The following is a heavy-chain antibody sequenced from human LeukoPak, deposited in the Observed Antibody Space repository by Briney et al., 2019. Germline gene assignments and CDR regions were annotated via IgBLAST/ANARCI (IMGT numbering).Heavy chain of an antibody. CDR2: IYPGDSDT. CDR3: ARHQDIVVVPAAIGGSWFDP. Sequence: GESLKISCKGSGYSFTSYWIGWVRQMPGKGLEWMGIIYPGDSDTRYSPSFQGQVTISADKSISTAYLQWSSLKAPDTAMCYCARHQDIVVVPAAIGGSWFDPWGQGTLVTVSS. V-gene: IGHV5-51*01. J-gene: IGHJ5*02. D-gene: IGHD2-2*02. CDR1: GYSFTSYW.